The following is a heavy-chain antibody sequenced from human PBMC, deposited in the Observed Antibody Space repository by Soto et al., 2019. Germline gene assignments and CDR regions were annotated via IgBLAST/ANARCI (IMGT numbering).Heavy chain of an antibody. J-gene: IGHJ5*02. V-gene: IGHV1-69*13. Sequence: SVKVSCKASGGTFSSYAISWVRQAPGQGLEWLGGIIPIFGTANYAQKFQGRVTITADESTSTAYMELSSLRSEDTAVYYCASTPTYYYGSGSYPGPWFDPWGQGTLVTVSS. D-gene: IGHD3-10*01. CDR3: ASTPTYYYGSGSYPGPWFDP. CDR2: IIPIFGTA. CDR1: GGTFSSYA.